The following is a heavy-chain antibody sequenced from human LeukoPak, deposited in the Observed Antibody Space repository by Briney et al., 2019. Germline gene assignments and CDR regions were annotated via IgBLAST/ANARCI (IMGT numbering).Heavy chain of an antibody. Sequence: SSVKVSCKASGGXFSSYAISWVRQAPGQGLEWMGRIIPILGIANYAQKFQGRVTITADKSTSTAYMELSSLRSEDTAVYYCARDEDSSVVVVAATPTLGYWGQGTLVTVSS. CDR1: GGXFSSYA. CDR3: ARDEDSSVVVVAATPTLGY. CDR2: IIPILGIA. D-gene: IGHD2-15*01. J-gene: IGHJ4*02. V-gene: IGHV1-69*04.